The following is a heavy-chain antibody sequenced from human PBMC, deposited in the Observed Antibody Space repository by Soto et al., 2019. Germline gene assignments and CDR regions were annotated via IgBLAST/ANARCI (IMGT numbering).Heavy chain of an antibody. V-gene: IGHV3-11*01. CDR2: ISSSGSTI. J-gene: IGHJ4*02. D-gene: IGHD2-2*01. CDR1: GFTFSDYY. CDR3: ANYCISTSCYWIMY. Sequence: GGSLRLSCAASGFTFSDYYMSWIRQAPGKGLEWVSYISSSGSTIYYADSVKGRFTISRDNAKNSLYLQMNSLRAEDTAVYYCANYCISTSCYWIMYWGQGTLVTVSS.